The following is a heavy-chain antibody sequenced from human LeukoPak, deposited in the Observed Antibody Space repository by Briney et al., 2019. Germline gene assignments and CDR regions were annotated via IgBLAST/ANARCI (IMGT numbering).Heavy chain of an antibody. V-gene: IGHV4-59*01. CDR2: IYYSGST. CDR1: GGSISSYY. J-gene: IGHJ6*03. Sequence: SETLSLTCTVSGGSISSYYWSWIRQPPGKGLEWIGYIYYSGSTNYNPSLKSQVTISVDTSKNQFSLKLSSVTAADTAVYYCARLDTVEDTAMAEAYYYYYMDVWGKGTTVTVSS. D-gene: IGHD5-18*01. CDR3: ARLDTVEDTAMAEAYYYYYMDV.